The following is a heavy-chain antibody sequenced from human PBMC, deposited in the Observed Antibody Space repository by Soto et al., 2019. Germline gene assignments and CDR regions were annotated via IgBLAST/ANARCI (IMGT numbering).Heavy chain of an antibody. V-gene: IGHV4-30-4*01. Sequence: LALPCTVSGGSISSGDYYWSWIRQPPGKGLEWIGYIYYSGSTYYNPSLKSRVTISVDTSKNQFSLKLSSVTAADTAVYYCAGQYYYDSSGFDYWGQGTLVTVSS. CDR3: AGQYYYDSSGFDY. CDR2: IYYSGST. J-gene: IGHJ4*02. D-gene: IGHD3-22*01. CDR1: GGSISSGDYY.